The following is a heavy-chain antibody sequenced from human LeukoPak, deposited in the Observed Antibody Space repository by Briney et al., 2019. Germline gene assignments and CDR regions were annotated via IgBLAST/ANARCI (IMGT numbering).Heavy chain of an antibody. CDR3: ATLPRTYGPLDY. J-gene: IGHJ4*02. Sequence: GGSLRLSCAASGFTFSSYGMHWVRQAPGKGLEWVAVIWFDGSTKYYGDSVKGRFTISRDNSRDTLYLQMNSLRAEDTAVYYCATLPRTYGPLDYWGQGTLVTVSS. D-gene: IGHD1-7*01. V-gene: IGHV3-33*01. CDR1: GFTFSSYG. CDR2: IWFDGSTK.